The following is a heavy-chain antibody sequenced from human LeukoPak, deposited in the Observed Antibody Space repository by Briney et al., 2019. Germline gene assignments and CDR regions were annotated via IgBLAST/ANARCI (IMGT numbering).Heavy chain of an antibody. CDR1: GFTFSSYW. D-gene: IGHD5-12*01. CDR2: IKQDGSEK. J-gene: IGHJ3*02. CDR3: ARDGWLRLYDAFDI. Sequence: GGSLRLSCAASGFTFSSYWMSWVRQAPRKGLEWVANIKQDGSEKYYVDSVKGRFTISRDNAKNSLYLQMNSLRAEDTAVYYCARDGWLRLYDAFDIWGQGTMVTVSS. V-gene: IGHV3-7*01.